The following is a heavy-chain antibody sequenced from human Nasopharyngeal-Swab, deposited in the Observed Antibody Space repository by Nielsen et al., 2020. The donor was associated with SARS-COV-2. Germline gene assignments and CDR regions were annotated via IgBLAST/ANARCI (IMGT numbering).Heavy chain of an antibody. CDR1: GFTFSNFA. CDR2: ISGGSDYST. J-gene: IGHJ6*02. Sequence: GESLKISCAASGFTFSNFAMSWVRQASGKGLEWVSVISGGSDYSTHYADSVKGRFTISRDNSKNTVSLQMNSLRAEDTAIYYCAKDRDSGDDSDDYYHYYGMDVWGQGTTVTVSS. D-gene: IGHD5-12*01. CDR3: AKDRDSGDDSDDYYHYYGMDV. V-gene: IGHV3-23*01.